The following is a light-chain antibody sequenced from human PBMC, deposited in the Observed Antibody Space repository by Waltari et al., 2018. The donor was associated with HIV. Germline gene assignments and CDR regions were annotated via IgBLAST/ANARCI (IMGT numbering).Light chain of an antibody. J-gene: IGKJ5*01. CDR1: QGISSS. CDR3: QQFNGYPHT. Sequence: ALHLTQSPSSLSASVGARVTITCRTSQGISSSLAWYQQKPGKAPTLLIYHASTLESGVPSRFSGSGSGTDFTLTISSLQPEDSATYYCQQFNGYPHTFGQGTRLEIK. V-gene: IGKV1-13*02. CDR2: HAS.